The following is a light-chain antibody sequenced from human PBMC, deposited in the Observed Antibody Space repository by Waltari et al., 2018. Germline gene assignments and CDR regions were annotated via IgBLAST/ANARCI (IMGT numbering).Light chain of an antibody. CDR3: MQSIHWPWT. CDR2: KVS. CDR1: QSLVHSDGNTY. J-gene: IGKJ1*01. Sequence: DVVMTQSPLSLPVTLGQPASISCKSSQSLVHSDGNTYLNWFHQRPGQSPRRLIHKVSNRDSGVPDRFSGSGSGTDFTLKISRVEAEDVGVYYCMQSIHWPWTFGQGTKVEIK. V-gene: IGKV2-30*02.